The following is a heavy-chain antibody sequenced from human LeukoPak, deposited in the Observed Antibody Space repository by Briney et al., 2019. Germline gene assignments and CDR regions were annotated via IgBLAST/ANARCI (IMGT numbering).Heavy chain of an antibody. V-gene: IGHV1-2*02. J-gene: IGHJ4*02. Sequence: GASVKVSCKASGYTFTGYYMHWVRQAPGQGLEWMGWINPNSGGTNYAQKFQGRVTMTRDTSISTAYMELSRLRSDDTAVYYCARIVWDYYDSSGYYPLDYWGQGTLVTVSS. CDR2: INPNSGGT. D-gene: IGHD3-22*01. CDR3: ARIVWDYYDSSGYYPLDY. CDR1: GYTFTGYY.